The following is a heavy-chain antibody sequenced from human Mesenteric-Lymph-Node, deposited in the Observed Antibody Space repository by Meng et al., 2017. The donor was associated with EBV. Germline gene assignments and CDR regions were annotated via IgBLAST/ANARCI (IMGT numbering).Heavy chain of an antibody. CDR2: IYYSGST. CDR1: GGSLISLNYY. Sequence: GPGWVNPPKPLSLTCPVSGGSLISLNYYWGWIRQSPGKGLEWIGSIYYSGSTYYNPSLKSRVTISVDTSKNQFSLKLSSVTAADTAVYYCARDRGIAAADYWGQGTLVTVSS. D-gene: IGHD6-13*01. V-gene: IGHV4-39*07. J-gene: IGHJ4*02. CDR3: ARDRGIAAADY.